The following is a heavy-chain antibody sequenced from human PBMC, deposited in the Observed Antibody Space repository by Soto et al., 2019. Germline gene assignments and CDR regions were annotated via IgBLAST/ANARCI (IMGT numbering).Heavy chain of an antibody. Sequence: QVQLVQSGAEVKKPGASVKVSCKASGYTFTSYDINWVRQATGHGLEWMGWMNPNSGNTGYAQKFQGRVTMTRNTSISTAYMELSSLRSEDTAVYYCARAPYSSSWYYYGMDVWGQGTTVTVSS. CDR3: ARAPYSSSWYYYGMDV. J-gene: IGHJ6*02. D-gene: IGHD6-13*01. CDR2: MNPNSGNT. CDR1: GYTFTSYD. V-gene: IGHV1-8*01.